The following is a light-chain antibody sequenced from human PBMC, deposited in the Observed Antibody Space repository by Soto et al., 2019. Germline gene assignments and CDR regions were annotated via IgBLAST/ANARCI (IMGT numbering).Light chain of an antibody. J-gene: IGLJ3*02. CDR2: EVS. V-gene: IGLV2-14*01. CDR3: QSFDSSLNERV. CDR1: SSDVGDYNY. Sequence: QSALTQPASVSGSPGQSITISCTGTSSDVGDYNYVSWYQQHPGKAPKLMIYEVSNRPSGVSYRFSGSKSGNTASLTISGLQAEDEADYYCQSFDSSLNERVFGGGTKLTVL.